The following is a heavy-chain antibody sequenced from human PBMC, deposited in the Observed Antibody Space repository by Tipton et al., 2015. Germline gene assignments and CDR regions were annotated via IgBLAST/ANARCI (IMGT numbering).Heavy chain of an antibody. CDR1: GASGISGGYY. CDR3: ARGRNNAFDI. CDR2: IYYTGSP. V-gene: IGHV4-61*08. Sequence: TLSLTCTVSGASGISGGYYWGWVRQPPGKGLEYIGHIYYTGSPKYNPSLTRRVFISIDTSKNQFSLQLNSVTPEDTAVYYCARGRNNAFDIWGQGTLVTVSS. J-gene: IGHJ3*02.